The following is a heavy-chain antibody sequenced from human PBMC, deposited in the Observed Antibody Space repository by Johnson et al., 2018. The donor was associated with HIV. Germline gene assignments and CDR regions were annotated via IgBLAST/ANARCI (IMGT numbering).Heavy chain of an antibody. CDR3: ARDPELRTDDDAFDI. V-gene: IGHV3-7*01. CDR2: IKEDGSEK. D-gene: IGHD1-26*01. Sequence: VQLVESGGGLVQPGGSLRLSCAASGFTFSRYWMSWVRQAPGKGLEWVANIKEDGSEKYYVDSVKGRLTISRDNAKNAVHLQMNSLRAEDTAVYYCARDPELRTDDDAFDIWGQGTMVTVSS. J-gene: IGHJ3*02. CDR1: GFTFSRYW.